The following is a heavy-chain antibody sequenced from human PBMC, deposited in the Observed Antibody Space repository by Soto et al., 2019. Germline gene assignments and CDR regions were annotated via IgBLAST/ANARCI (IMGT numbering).Heavy chain of an antibody. Sequence: ASVKVSCKASGYTFTSYGISWVRQAPGQGLEWMGWISAYNGNTNYAQKLQGRVTMTTDTSTSTAYMELRSLRSDDTAVYYCARGLNPVAGTRGRGVSAFDIWGQGTMVTVSS. V-gene: IGHV1-18*01. CDR2: ISAYNGNT. CDR1: GYTFTSYG. CDR3: ARGLNPVAGTRGRGVSAFDI. J-gene: IGHJ3*02. D-gene: IGHD6-19*01.